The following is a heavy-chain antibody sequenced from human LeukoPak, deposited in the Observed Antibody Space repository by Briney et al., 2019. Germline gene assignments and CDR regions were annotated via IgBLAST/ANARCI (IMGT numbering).Heavy chain of an antibody. Sequence: PSETLSLTCTVSGGSISSGGYYWSWIRQHPGKGLEWIGYIYYSGSTNYNPSLKSRVTISVDTSKNQFSLKLSSVAAADTAVYYCARALFSKSYYYYGMDVWGQGTTVTVSS. J-gene: IGHJ6*02. CDR1: GGSISSGGYY. V-gene: IGHV4-61*08. CDR3: ARALFSKSYYYYGMDV. CDR2: IYYSGST.